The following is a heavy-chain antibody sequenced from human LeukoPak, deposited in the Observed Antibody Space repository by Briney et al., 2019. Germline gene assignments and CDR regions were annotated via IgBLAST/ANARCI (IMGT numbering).Heavy chain of an antibody. Sequence: ASVKVSCKASGYTFTGYYIHWVRQAPGQGLEWMTWMHPNSGETNYAQKFQGRVTMIWEKSISTAYMELSRLRSDDTAVYYCARGSTAGRFSLRPTGAYYMDVWGKGTTVTVSS. CDR3: ARGSTAGRFSLRPTGAYYMDV. V-gene: IGHV1-2*02. J-gene: IGHJ6*03. CDR1: GYTFTGYY. D-gene: IGHD6-13*01. CDR2: MHPNSGET.